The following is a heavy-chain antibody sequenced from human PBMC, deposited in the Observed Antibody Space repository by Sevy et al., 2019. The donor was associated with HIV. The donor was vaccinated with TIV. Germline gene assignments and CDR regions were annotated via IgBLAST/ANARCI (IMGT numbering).Heavy chain of an antibody. CDR3: ARRGDGITFGGVIVNEGFDY. Sequence: GSLRLSCAASGFTFSSYSMNWVRQAPGKGLEWVSYISSSSSTIYYADSVKGRFTISRDNAKNSLYLQMNSLRAEDTAVYYCARRGDGITFGGVIVNEGFDYWGQGTLVTVSS. J-gene: IGHJ4*02. CDR1: GFTFSSYS. CDR2: ISSSSSTI. D-gene: IGHD3-16*02. V-gene: IGHV3-48*01.